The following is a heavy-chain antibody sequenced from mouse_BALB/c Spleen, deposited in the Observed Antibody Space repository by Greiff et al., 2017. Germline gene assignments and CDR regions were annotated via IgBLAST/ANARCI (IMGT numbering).Heavy chain of an antibody. J-gene: IGHJ3*01. CDR2: INSNGGRT. Sequence: EVKLVESGGGLVQPGGSLKLSCAASGFTFSSYGMSWVRQTPDKRLELVATINSNGGRTYYPDSVKGRFTISRDNAKNTLYLQMSSLKSEDTAMYYCARDRGNWGQGTLVTVSA. CDR3: ARDRGN. CDR1: GFTFSSYG. V-gene: IGHV5-6-3*01. D-gene: IGHD3-1*01.